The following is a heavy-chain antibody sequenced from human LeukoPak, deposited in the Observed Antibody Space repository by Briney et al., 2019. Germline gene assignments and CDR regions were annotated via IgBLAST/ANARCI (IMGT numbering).Heavy chain of an antibody. J-gene: IGHJ5*02. V-gene: IGHV4-39*01. D-gene: IGHD2-21*02. CDR1: GGFISNAIYY. CDR3: VRRCGGDCYSKMGLDL. Sequence: SETLSLTCTVSGGFISNAIYYWAWIRQSPGEGLEWIGSIHYSGKTYYYPSLKSRVTMSVDTSKNQFSLKLSSVTAADTAVYYCVRRCGGDCYSKMGLDLWGQGTAVTVSS. CDR2: IHYSGKT.